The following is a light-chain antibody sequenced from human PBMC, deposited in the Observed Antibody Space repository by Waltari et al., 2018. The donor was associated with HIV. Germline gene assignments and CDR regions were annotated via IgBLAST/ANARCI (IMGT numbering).Light chain of an antibody. CDR2: ANN. CDR3: QSYDSGLSGSV. J-gene: IGLJ2*01. CDR1: SSNIGAGYD. Sequence: QSVLTQPPSVSGAPGQRVTISCTGSSSNIGAGYDVHWYQQLPGTAPKLLIYANNSRASGVPDRFSGSKFGTSASLAITGLQAEDEANYYCQSYDSGLSGSVFGGGTKLTVL. V-gene: IGLV1-40*01.